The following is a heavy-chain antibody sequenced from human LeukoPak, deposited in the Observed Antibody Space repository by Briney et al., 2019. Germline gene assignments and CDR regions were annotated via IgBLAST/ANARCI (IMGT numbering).Heavy chain of an antibody. Sequence: SETLSLTCTVSGGSISGSSYYWGWIRQPPGKGLEWIGSIYYSGSTNYSPSLKSRVTISLDTSKNQFSLKLTSVTAADTAVYYCARSPSGYRFDYWGQGTLVTVSS. CDR3: ARSPSGYRFDY. CDR2: IYYSGST. CDR1: GGSISGSSYY. J-gene: IGHJ4*02. V-gene: IGHV4-39*07. D-gene: IGHD3-22*01.